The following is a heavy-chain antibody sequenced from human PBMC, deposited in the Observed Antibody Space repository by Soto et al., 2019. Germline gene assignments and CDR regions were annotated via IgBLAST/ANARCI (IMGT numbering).Heavy chain of an antibody. V-gene: IGHV3-9*01. J-gene: IGHJ4*02. D-gene: IGHD3-10*01. CDR2: ISWNSGSI. CDR3: ATMVRGVDY. Sequence: GGSLRLSCAASGFTFDDYAMHWVRQAPGKGLEWVSGISWNSGSIGYADSVKGRFTISRDNAKNSLYLQMNSLRAEDTALYYCATMVRGVDYWGQGXLVTVHS. CDR1: GFTFDDYA.